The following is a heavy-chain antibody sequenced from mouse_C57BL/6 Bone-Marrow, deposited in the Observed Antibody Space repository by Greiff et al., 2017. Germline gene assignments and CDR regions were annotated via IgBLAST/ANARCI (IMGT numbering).Heavy chain of an antibody. V-gene: IGHV5-17*01. CDR3: AKLSAWFAY. J-gene: IGHJ3*01. Sequence: EVHLVESGGGLAKPGGSLKLSCAASGFTFSDYGMHWVRQAPEKGLEWGAYISSGSSTIYYADTVKGRFTISRDNAKNTLFLQMTSLRSEDTAMYYCAKLSAWFAYWGQGTLVTVSA. CDR1: GFTFSDYG. CDR2: ISSGSSTI. D-gene: IGHD4-1*01.